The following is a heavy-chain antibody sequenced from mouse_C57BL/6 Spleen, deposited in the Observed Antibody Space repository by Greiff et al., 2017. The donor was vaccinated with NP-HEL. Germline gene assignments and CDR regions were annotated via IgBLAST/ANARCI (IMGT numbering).Heavy chain of an antibody. J-gene: IGHJ3*01. CDR1: GYAFTNYL. CDR2: INPGSGGT. V-gene: IGHV1-54*01. D-gene: IGHD1-1*01. Sequence: VQLQQSGAELVRPGTSVKVSCKASGYAFTNYLIEWVKQRPGQGLEWIGVINPGSGGTNYNEKFKGKATLTADKSSSTAYMQLSSLTSEDSAVYFCAREEYYGSSYAWFAYWGQGTLVTVSA. CDR3: AREEYYGSSYAWFAY.